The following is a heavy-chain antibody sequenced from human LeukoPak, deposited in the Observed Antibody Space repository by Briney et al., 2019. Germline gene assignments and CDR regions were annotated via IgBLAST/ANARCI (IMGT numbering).Heavy chain of an antibody. CDR1: RFTFSNHS. Sequence: GGSLRLSCAASRFTFSNHSINWIRQAPGGGRGWVSSIFSSTIYVYYTNSVKGRSTISRDDAKNSLYLQMNSLRAQDTAVYYCARQDPGVGDSPYYYYYMDVWGKGTTVTVSS. J-gene: IGHJ6*03. V-gene: IGHV3-21*01. CDR3: ARQDPGVGDSPYYYYYMDV. D-gene: IGHD1-26*01. CDR2: IFSSTIYV.